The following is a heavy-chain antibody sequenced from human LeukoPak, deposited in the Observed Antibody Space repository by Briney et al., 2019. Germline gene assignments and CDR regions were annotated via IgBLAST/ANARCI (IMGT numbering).Heavy chain of an antibody. CDR3: AKDIVPITMTVGANAFDI. J-gene: IGHJ3*02. D-gene: IGHD3-22*01. V-gene: IGHV3-9*01. CDR1: GLTFGDYA. CDR2: ISRSSGSI. Sequence: SLRLTCAASGLTFGDYAMNWIRQAPGKGLEWVSGISRSSGSIGYADSVKGRFTISRDNAKNSLYLQMNSLRAGDTALYYCAKDIVPITMTVGANAFDIWGQGTMVTVSS.